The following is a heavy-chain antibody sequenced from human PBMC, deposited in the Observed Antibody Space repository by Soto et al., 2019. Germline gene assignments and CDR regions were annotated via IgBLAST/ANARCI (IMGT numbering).Heavy chain of an antibody. CDR2: IIPIFGTA. D-gene: IGHD2-15*01. J-gene: IGHJ6*02. CDR1: GGTFSSYA. CDR3: ARVQSAVVVAATPHLLAFMDV. V-gene: IGHV1-69*06. Sequence: SVKVSCKASGGTFSSYAISWVRQAPGQGLEWMGGIIPIFGTANYAQKFQGRVTITADKSTSTAYMELSSLRSEDTAVYYCARVQSAVVVAATPHLLAFMDVWGQGTTVTVSS.